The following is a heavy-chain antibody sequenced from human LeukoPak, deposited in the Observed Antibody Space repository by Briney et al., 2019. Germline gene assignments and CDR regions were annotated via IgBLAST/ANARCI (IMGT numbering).Heavy chain of an antibody. CDR3: ARELIVLMGTFDY. D-gene: IGHD2-8*01. V-gene: IGHV4-4*07. CDR1: DGSISSYY. Sequence: SETLSLTCTVSDGSISSYYWSWLRQPAGKGLEWIGRIYTSGSTNYNPSLKSRVTMSVDTSKNQFSLKLSSVTVADTAVYYCARELIVLMGTFDYWGQGTLVTVSS. J-gene: IGHJ4*02. CDR2: IYTSGST.